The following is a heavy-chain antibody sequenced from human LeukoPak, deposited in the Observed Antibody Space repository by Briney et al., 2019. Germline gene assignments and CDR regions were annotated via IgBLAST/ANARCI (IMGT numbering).Heavy chain of an antibody. Sequence: SETLSLTCTVSGGSISSYYWSWIRQPPGKGLEWIGYIYYSGSTNYNPSLESRVTISVDTSKNQFSLKLSSVTAADTAVYYCERETPQKGAHYMDVWGKGTTVTISS. CDR2: IYYSGST. CDR1: GGSISSYY. V-gene: IGHV4-59*01. J-gene: IGHJ6*03. CDR3: ERETPQKGAHYMDV. D-gene: IGHD3-16*01.